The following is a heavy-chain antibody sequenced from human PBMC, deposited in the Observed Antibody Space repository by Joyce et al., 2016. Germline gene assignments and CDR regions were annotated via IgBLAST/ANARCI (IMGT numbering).Heavy chain of an antibody. V-gene: IGHV4-38-2*02. J-gene: IGHJ4*02. Sequence: QVRLQESGPGLVKPSETLSLFCNVSGYSIGSGHYWGWIRQPAGKGLEWIGNFYQGGSTSYNPSLKRRVTISADTSNNQFSLRLNSVTAADTAVYYCARIAGFCPYYFDHWGRGILLTVSS. CDR1: GYSIGSGHY. D-gene: IGHD2-15*01. CDR2: FYQGGST. CDR3: ARIAGFCPYYFDH.